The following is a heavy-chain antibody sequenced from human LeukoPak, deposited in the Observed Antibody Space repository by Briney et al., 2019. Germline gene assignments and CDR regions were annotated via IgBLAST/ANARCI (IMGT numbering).Heavy chain of an antibody. CDR2: IYTSGST. J-gene: IGHJ6*03. D-gene: IGHD2-2*02. CDR1: GGSISSYY. Sequence: PSETLSLTCTVSGGSISSYYWSWIRQPAGKGLEWIGRIYTSGSTNYNPSLKSRVTMSVDTSKNQFSLKLSSVTAADTAVYYCLGDCRSTSCYTYYYMDVWGKGTTVTVSS. CDR3: LGDCRSTSCYTYYYMDV. V-gene: IGHV4-4*07.